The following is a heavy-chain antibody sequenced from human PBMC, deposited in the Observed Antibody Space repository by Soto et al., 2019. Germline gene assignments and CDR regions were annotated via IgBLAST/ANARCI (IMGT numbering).Heavy chain of an antibody. D-gene: IGHD6-6*01. V-gene: IGHV2-5*02. CDR2: IYWDDDK. CDR1: GFSLSTRGVG. CDR3: AHTKLIYPFDY. Sequence: QITLKESGPTLVKPTQTPTLTCTFSGFSLSTRGVGVGWIRQPPGKALEWLALIYWDDDKRYSPSLKSRLTITKDTSKNQVVLTMTNMDPVDTATYYCAHTKLIYPFDYWGQGTLVTVSS. J-gene: IGHJ4*02.